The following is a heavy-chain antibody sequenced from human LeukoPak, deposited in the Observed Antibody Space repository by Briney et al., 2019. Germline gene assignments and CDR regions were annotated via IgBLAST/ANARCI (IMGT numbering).Heavy chain of an antibody. V-gene: IGHV4-59*01. Sequence: SETLSLTCVVSGGAMSSSYWSWIRQPPGKGLEWIGYIYYSGSTNYNPSLKSRVTISVDTSKNHFSLKLSSVTAADTAMYYCARISGRGYGYNNWFDSWGQGTLVTVSS. CDR3: ARISGRGYGYNNWFDS. D-gene: IGHD5-18*01. CDR1: GGAMSSSY. J-gene: IGHJ5*01. CDR2: IYYSGST.